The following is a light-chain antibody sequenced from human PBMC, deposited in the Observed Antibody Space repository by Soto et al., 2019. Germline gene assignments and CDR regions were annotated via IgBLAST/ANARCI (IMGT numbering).Light chain of an antibody. J-gene: IGKJ4*01. CDR2: DAS. V-gene: IGKV3-11*01. CDR1: QSVSSY. Sequence: EIMLTQSPVTLSLSPGERATLSCRASQSVSSYLAWYQQKPGQAPRLLIYDASNRATGIPARFSGSGSGTDFTLTISSLESEDFAVYYCQQRSNWPLTFGGGTKVDI. CDR3: QQRSNWPLT.